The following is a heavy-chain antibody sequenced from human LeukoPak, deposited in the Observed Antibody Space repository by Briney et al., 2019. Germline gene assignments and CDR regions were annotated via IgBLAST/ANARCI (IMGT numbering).Heavy chain of an antibody. CDR3: AKDRGPYQLLSDY. CDR1: GFTFSSYA. V-gene: IGHV3-23*01. D-gene: IGHD2-2*01. CDR2: ISGSGGST. J-gene: IGHJ4*02. Sequence: GGSLRLSCAASGFTFSSYAMSWVRQAPGKGLEWVSAISGSGGSTYYADSVEGRFTISRDNSKNTLYLQMNSLRAEDTAVYYCAKDRGPYQLLSDYWGQGTLVTVSS.